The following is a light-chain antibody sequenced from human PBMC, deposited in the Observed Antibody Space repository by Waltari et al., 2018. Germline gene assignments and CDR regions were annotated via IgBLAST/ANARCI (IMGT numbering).Light chain of an antibody. Sequence: DIVMTQSPDSLAVSLGERATINCKSSQSGLYSSNNKIYLAWYQQKPGQPPKLLIYWASTRESGVPDRFSGSGSGTDFTLTISSLQVEDVAVYYCQQYYSAPHTFGQGTKLEIK. J-gene: IGKJ2*01. CDR1: QSGLYSSNNKIY. CDR3: QQYYSAPHT. CDR2: WAS. V-gene: IGKV4-1*01.